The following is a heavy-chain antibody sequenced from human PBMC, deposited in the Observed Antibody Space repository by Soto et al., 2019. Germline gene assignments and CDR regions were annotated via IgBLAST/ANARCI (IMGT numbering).Heavy chain of an antibody. Sequence: GGSLRLSCAASGFTFSNYGMHRVRQAPGKGLEWVSVIANDGGDKKYANSVKGRFTISRENAKNTMYLQMNSLRAEDTAVYYCAKDLKVAAAGYFFDHWGQGTLVTVSS. J-gene: IGHJ4*02. D-gene: IGHD6-13*01. CDR1: GFTFSNYG. V-gene: IGHV3-30*18. CDR3: AKDLKVAAAGYFFDH. CDR2: IANDGGDK.